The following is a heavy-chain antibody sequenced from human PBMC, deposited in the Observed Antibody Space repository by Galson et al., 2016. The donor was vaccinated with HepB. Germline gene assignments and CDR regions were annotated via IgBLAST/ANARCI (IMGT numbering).Heavy chain of an antibody. Sequence: SLRLSCAASGFTFSSYGLNWVRQAPGKGLEWVSALTGSGDSPYYADSVKGRFTISRDNSKTTLYLQMNSLRAEDTAVYYCAKDGWRSSVGYFYYYGLDVWGHGTTVTVSS. CDR1: GFTFSSYG. CDR3: AKDGWRSSVGYFYYYGLDV. V-gene: IGHV3-23*01. CDR2: LTGSGDSP. D-gene: IGHD3-16*01. J-gene: IGHJ6*02.